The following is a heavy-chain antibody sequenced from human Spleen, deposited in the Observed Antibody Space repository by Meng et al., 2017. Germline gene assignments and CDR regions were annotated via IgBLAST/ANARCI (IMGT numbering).Heavy chain of an antibody. D-gene: IGHD6-13*01. V-gene: IGHV4-31*03. J-gene: IGHJ5*02. CDR3: AISTRIAAAGKRWFDP. CDR1: GGFTSSGGYH. CDR2: IYYSGST. Sequence: QVQLQVSVPQLVKPSQTLSHTCTVSGGFTSSGGYHWSLIRQHPGKCLEWIGYIYYSGSTYYNPSLKSRVTISVDTSKNQFSLKLSSVTAADTAVYYCAISTRIAAAGKRWFDPWGQGTLVTVSS.